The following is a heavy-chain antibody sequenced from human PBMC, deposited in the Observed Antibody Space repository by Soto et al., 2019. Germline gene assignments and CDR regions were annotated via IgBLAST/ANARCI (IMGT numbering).Heavy chain of an antibody. Sequence: QVQLVQSGAEVKKPGASVKVSCKASGYTFTSYYMHWVRQAPGQGREWMGIIDPSGGGTSYAQKFQGRLTVTRDTSTSTVYMELSSLRSEDTAVYYCARDRVDCSGGNCWRSVEDTWGQGTLVTVSS. D-gene: IGHD2-15*01. CDR1: GYTFTSYY. V-gene: IGHV1-46*01. CDR3: ARDRVDCSGGNCWRSVEDT. J-gene: IGHJ5*02. CDR2: IDPSGGGT.